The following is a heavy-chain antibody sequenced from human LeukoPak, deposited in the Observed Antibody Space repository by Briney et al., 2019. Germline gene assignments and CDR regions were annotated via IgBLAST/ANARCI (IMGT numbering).Heavy chain of an antibody. Sequence: SETLSLTCPASGGSISGYFWSWIRQPPGKGLEWIGYIYYSGSTNYNPSLESRVTMSVATSKNQFPLKLASVTAADTADYYCAREGYYDILTGYYHNWFDPWGQGTLVTVSS. V-gene: IGHV4-59*01. CDR1: GGSISGYF. D-gene: IGHD3-9*01. J-gene: IGHJ5*02. CDR2: IYYSGST. CDR3: AREGYYDILTGYYHNWFDP.